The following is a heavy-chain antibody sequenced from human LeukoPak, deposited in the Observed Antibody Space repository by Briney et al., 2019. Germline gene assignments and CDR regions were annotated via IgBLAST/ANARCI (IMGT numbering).Heavy chain of an antibody. D-gene: IGHD3-10*01. CDR2: IGDSGATT. CDR3: ASFHYYGSGAYYLSY. J-gene: IGHJ4*02. V-gene: IGHV3-23*01. Sequence: GGSLRLSCAASGFTLSSYAITSVRQAPGKGLEWVSDIGDSGATTYYAVSVKGRFTISRDNSKNTLYRQMSSLRAEDTAVYFCASFHYYGSGAYYLSYWGQGTLVTVSS. CDR1: GFTLSSYA.